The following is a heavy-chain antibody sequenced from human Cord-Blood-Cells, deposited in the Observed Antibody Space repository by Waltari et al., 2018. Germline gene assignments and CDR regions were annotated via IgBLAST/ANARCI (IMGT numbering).Heavy chain of an antibody. V-gene: IGHV1-46*01. J-gene: IGHJ6*02. Sequence: QVQLVQSGAEVKKPGASVKVSCQASGYTFTSYYMHWVRQAPGHGLEWMGIINPSGGSTSYAQKFQGRVTMTRDTSTSTVYMELSSLRSEDTAVYYCAREVAAAGEGYYYYGMDVWGQGTTVTVSS. D-gene: IGHD6-13*01. CDR1: GYTFTSYY. CDR3: AREVAAAGEGYYYYGMDV. CDR2: INPSGGST.